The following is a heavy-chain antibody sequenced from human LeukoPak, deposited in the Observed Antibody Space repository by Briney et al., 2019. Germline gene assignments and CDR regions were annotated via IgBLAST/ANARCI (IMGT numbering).Heavy chain of an antibody. V-gene: IGHV4-30-4*01. D-gene: IGHD3-22*01. CDR1: GGSISSYDYY. Sequence: SETLSLTCTVSGGSISSYDYYWSWIRQPPGKGLEWIGYIYYSGSTSYNPSLKSRLTISVDTSKNQFSLKLSSVTAADTAVYYCARDRGYYDSSGYYSWGQGTLVTVSS. CDR3: ARDRGYYDSSGYYS. J-gene: IGHJ5*02. CDR2: IYYSGST.